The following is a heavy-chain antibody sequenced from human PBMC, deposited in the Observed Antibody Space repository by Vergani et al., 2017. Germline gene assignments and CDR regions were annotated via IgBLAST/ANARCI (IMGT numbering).Heavy chain of an antibody. J-gene: IGHJ5*02. V-gene: IGHV3-33*01. CDR2: TWYDGNNK. Sequence: QVQLVESGGGVLQPGRSLRLSCAASGFTFNQYGMHWVRQAPGKGLEWVAVTWYDGNNKQYADSVKGRFTISRDNSKSTMYLQMNSLRDEDTGVYYCARDLRLLYNRFDPWGQGTLVTVSS. CDR1: GFTFNQYG. CDR3: ARDLRLLYNRFDP. D-gene: IGHD1-14*01.